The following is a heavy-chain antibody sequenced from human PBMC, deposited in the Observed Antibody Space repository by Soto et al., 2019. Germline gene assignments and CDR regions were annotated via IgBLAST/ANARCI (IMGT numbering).Heavy chain of an antibody. CDR3: AGGGVRGVITRTRDYYGMDV. J-gene: IGHJ6*02. CDR1: GYSFTSYW. V-gene: IGHV5-51*01. Sequence: GEPLKISCKGSGYSFTSYWIDWVRQMPGKGLEWMGIIYPGDSDTRYSPSFQGQVTISADKSISTAYLQWSSLKASDTAMYYCAGGGVRGVITRTRDYYGMDVWGQGTTVTVSS. CDR2: IYPGDSDT. D-gene: IGHD3-10*01.